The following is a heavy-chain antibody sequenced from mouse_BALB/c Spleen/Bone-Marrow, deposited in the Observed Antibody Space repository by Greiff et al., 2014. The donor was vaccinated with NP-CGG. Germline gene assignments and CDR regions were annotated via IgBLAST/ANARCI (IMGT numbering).Heavy chain of an antibody. J-gene: IGHJ2*01. CDR1: GYTFTSNT. D-gene: IGHD1-1*01. V-gene: IGHV1-4*02. CDR3: AREATYYAYFDY. Sequence: VQLQQSAGELARPGASVKMSCKASGYTFTSNTIQWVEQRPGQGLEWIGYINPTRGYTDYNQKFKDKTTLTADKSSSTAYMQLSSLTSEDSAVYYCAREATYYAYFDYWGQGTILTVSS. CDR2: INPTRGYT.